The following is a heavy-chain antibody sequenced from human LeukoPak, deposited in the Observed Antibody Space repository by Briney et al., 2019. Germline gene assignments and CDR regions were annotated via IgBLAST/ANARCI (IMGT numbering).Heavy chain of an antibody. D-gene: IGHD3-10*01. Sequence: GASVTVSCKASGGTFSSYAISWVRQAPGQGLEWMGGIIPIFGTANYAQKFQGRVTITADESTSTAYMELSSLRAEDTALYYCARGEGSSGSPFDYWGQGTLVTVSS. J-gene: IGHJ4*02. CDR2: IIPIFGTA. V-gene: IGHV1-69*13. CDR1: GGTFSSYA. CDR3: ARGEGSSGSPFDY.